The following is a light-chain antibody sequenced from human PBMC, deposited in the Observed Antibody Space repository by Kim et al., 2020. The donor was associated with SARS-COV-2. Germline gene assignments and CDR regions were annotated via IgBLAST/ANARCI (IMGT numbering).Light chain of an antibody. J-gene: IGKJ1*01. V-gene: IGKV4-1*01. CDR3: QQYYNTPPT. Sequence: ATISSNSNHSVFYSSNNQNYLAWYQQKPGQPPKLLISWASIRESGVPDRFGGSGSGTDFTLTISSLQAEDVAVYYCQQYYNTPPTFGQGTKVDIK. CDR2: WAS. CDR1: HSVFYSSNNQNY.